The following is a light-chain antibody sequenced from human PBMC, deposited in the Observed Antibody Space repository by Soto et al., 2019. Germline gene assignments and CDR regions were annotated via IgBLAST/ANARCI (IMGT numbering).Light chain of an antibody. CDR2: GAS. V-gene: IGKV3-15*01. CDR3: QQYNNWLVT. CDR1: QSVSSN. Sequence: EIVVTQSPATLSVSPGERATLSCRASQSVSSNLAWYQQKPGQAPRLLIYGASTRATGIPARFSGSGSGTEFTLTISSLQSEDFAVYYCQQYNNWLVTFGQGTKVEIK. J-gene: IGKJ1*01.